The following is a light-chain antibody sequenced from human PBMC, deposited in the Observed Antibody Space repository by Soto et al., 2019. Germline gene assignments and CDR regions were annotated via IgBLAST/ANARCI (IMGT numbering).Light chain of an antibody. CDR3: CSYAASYTLV. CDR2: DVT. Sequence: QSALAQPRSVSGSPGQSVTISCSGTSSDVGGYNSVSWYQQFPGKAPKLMIYDVTKRPSGVPDRFSGSKSGNTASLTISGLQAEDAADYYCCSYAASYTLVFGGGTKVTVL. J-gene: IGLJ2*01. V-gene: IGLV2-11*01. CDR1: SSDVGGYNS.